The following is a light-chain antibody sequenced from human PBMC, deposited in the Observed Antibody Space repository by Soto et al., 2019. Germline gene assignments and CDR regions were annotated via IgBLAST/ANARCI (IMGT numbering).Light chain of an antibody. CDR2: DAS. CDR1: QSVNIY. Sequence: EIVLTQSPATLSLSPGERATLSCRASQSVNIYLAWYQQKPGQAPRLLIYDASNRATGIPARFSGSGSWTNFPLTNSSLGAEEFGGYYCQQRSTWPPITFGQGTRLEIK. CDR3: QQRSTWPPIT. J-gene: IGKJ5*01. V-gene: IGKV3-11*01.